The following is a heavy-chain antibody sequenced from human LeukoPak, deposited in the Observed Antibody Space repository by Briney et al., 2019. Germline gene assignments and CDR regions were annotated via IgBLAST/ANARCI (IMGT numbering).Heavy chain of an antibody. J-gene: IGHJ4*02. V-gene: IGHV3-48*01. CDR2: ISSSSSTI. D-gene: IGHD3-22*01. CDR3: AREGYYYDSSGYYYASPFDY. CDR1: GFTFSSYS. Sequence: SGGSLRLSCAASGFTFSSYSMNWVRQAPGKGLEWVSYISSSSSTIYYADSVKGRFTISRDNAKNSLYLQMNSLRAEDTAVYYCAREGYYYDSSGYYYASPFDYWGQGTLVTVSS.